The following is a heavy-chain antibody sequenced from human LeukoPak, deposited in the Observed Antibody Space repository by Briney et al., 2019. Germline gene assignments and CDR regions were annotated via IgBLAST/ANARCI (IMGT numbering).Heavy chain of an antibody. D-gene: IGHD4-11*01. J-gene: IGHJ4*02. CDR1: GGSVSGGDYY. Sequence: SQTLSLTCTVSGGSVSGGDYYWTWIRRHPGKGLEWIGFIYYTGNTYYNPSLKSRLTMSLDTSKNQFSLKLSSVTAADTAVYYCTTTRAHQFDFWGQGTLVTVSS. CDR2: IYYTGNT. CDR3: TTTRAHQFDF. V-gene: IGHV4-31*03.